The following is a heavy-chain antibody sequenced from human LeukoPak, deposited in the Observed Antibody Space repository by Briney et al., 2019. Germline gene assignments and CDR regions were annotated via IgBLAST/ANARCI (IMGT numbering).Heavy chain of an antibody. Sequence: GASVKDSCKASGYTFTSYGISWVRQPPGKGLEWMGWISAYNGNTSYAKKLEGRVNMTSDTSTSIAYVELRSQSCDDTAVYYCATQYSSGWYMDYWGQGTLVTVSS. CDR2: ISAYNGNT. D-gene: IGHD6-19*01. J-gene: IGHJ4*02. CDR1: GYTFTSYG. V-gene: IGHV1-18*01. CDR3: ATQYSSGWYMDY.